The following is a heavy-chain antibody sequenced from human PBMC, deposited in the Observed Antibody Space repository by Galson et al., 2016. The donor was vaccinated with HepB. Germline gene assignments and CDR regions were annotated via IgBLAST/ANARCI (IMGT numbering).Heavy chain of an antibody. Sequence: SLRLSCAASGFTFNNYAMSWVRQAPGKGLEWVSSISGSGGITYSADSVKGRFTIARDNSNNTLYVQMSSLRGEDTAIYYFAKVTTVSTSLSNYAMDVWGQGTTVTVSS. V-gene: IGHV3-23*01. J-gene: IGHJ6*02. D-gene: IGHD4-17*01. CDR3: AKVTTVSTSLSNYAMDV. CDR2: ISGSGGIT. CDR1: GFTFNNYA.